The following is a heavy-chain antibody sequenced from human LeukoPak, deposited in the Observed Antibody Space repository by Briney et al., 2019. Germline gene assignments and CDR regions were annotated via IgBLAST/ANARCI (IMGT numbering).Heavy chain of an antibody. CDR1: GYTFTSYG. CDR2: ISAYNGNT. J-gene: IGHJ6*03. D-gene: IGHD1-1*01. CDR3: ARLELERPRNFYYYYMDV. V-gene: IGHV1-18*01. Sequence: EASVKVSCTASGYTFTSYGISWVRQAPGQGLEWMGWISAYNGNTNYAQKLQGRVTMTTDTSTSTAYMELRSLRSDDTAVYYCARLELERPRNFYYYYMDVWGKGTMVTVSS.